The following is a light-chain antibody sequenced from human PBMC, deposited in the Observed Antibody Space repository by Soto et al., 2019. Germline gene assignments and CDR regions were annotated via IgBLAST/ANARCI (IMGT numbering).Light chain of an antibody. CDR1: SSDVGGYNY. Sequence: QSALTQPPSASGSPGQSVTISCTGTSSDVGGYNYVSWYQQHPGKAPKLMIYEVSNRPSGVPDRFSGSKSGTTASLTVSGLQAEDEADYYCSSYAGSNSAVVFGRGTKLTVL. V-gene: IGLV2-8*01. J-gene: IGLJ2*01. CDR2: EVS. CDR3: SSYAGSNSAVV.